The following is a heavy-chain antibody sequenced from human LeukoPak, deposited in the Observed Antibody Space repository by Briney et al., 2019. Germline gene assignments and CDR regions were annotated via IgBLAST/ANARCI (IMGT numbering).Heavy chain of an antibody. D-gene: IGHD2-2*01. Sequence: ASVKVSCKASGYTFTGYYMHWVRQAPGQGLEWMGWINPNSGGTNYAQKFQGRVTITRDPTISTAYMELSRLISDDTALYYCAREGGYCSGTSCSATFDYWGQGTLVTVSS. CDR2: INPNSGGT. J-gene: IGHJ4*02. CDR1: GYTFTGYY. V-gene: IGHV1-2*02. CDR3: AREGGYCSGTSCSATFDY.